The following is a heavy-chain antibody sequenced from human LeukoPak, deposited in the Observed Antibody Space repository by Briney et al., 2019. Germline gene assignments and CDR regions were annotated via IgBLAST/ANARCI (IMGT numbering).Heavy chain of an antibody. J-gene: IGHJ4*02. CDR2: INRDGSST. V-gene: IGHV3-74*01. Sequence: GGSLRLSCVASGFTFSSYWMHRVRQAPGKGLVWVSRINRDGSSTSYADSVKGRFTISRDNAKNTLYLQMNSLRAEDTAVYYCARGAYYYDSSGYYLYYWGQGTLVTVSS. D-gene: IGHD3-22*01. CDR3: ARGAYYYDSSGYYLYY. CDR1: GFTFSSYW.